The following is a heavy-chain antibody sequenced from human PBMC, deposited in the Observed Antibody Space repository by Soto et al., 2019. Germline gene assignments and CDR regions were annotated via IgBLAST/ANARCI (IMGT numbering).Heavy chain of an antibody. D-gene: IGHD6-6*01. J-gene: IGHJ4*02. V-gene: IGHV4-59*01. Sequence: PSETLSLTCTVSGGSINDFYWSWIRQPPGKGLEWIGYIYYSGSTDYNPCLKGRVTISVDTSKNQFSLKLMSVAATDTAYYYCTSVEGVAARTFDYWGQGTLVTVSS. CDR2: IYYSGST. CDR3: TSVEGVAARTFDY. CDR1: GGSINDFY.